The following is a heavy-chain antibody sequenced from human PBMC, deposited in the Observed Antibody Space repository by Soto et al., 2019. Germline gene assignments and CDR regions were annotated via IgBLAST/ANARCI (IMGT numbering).Heavy chain of an antibody. CDR2: ISGSGGST. J-gene: IGHJ6*03. CDR3: ANENYYYYYMDV. Sequence: PGGSLRLSCAAYGFTFSSYAMRWVRQAPGKGLEWVSAISGSGGSTYYADSVKGRFTISRDNSKNTLYLQMNSLRAEDTAVYYCANENYYYYYMDVWGKGTTVTVSS. CDR1: GFTFSSYA. V-gene: IGHV3-23*01.